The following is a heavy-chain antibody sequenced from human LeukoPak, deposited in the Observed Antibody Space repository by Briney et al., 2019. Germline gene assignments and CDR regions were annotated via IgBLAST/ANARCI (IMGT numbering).Heavy chain of an antibody. CDR1: GFTFSSYS. CDR2: ISSSSSYI. CDR3: ARTGIAVANNWFDP. D-gene: IGHD6-19*01. V-gene: IGHV3-21*01. Sequence: GGSLRLSCAASGFTFSSYSMNWVRQAPGKGLEWVSSISSSSSYIYYADSVKGRFTISRDNAKNSLYLQMNSLRAEDTAVYYCARTGIAVANNWFDPWGQGTLVTVSS. J-gene: IGHJ5*02.